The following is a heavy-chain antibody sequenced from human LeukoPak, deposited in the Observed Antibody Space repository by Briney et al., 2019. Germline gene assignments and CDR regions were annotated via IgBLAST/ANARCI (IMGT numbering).Heavy chain of an antibody. Sequence: SETLSLTCTVSGGSISSYYWSWFRQPPGKGLEWIGYIYYSGSTNYNPSLKSRVTISVDTSKNQFSLKLSSVTAADTAVYYCARGYYFDYWGQGTLVTVSS. CDR1: GGSISSYY. CDR3: ARGYYFDY. J-gene: IGHJ4*02. V-gene: IGHV4-59*01. CDR2: IYYSGST.